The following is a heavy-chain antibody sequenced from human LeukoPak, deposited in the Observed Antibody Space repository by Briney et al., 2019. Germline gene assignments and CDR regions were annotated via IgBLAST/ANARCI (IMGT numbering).Heavy chain of an antibody. Sequence: PGGTLRLSCAASGFTFSSYEMNWVRQGPGKGLEWVSYISSSGNTIYYTDSVKGRFTISRDNAKNSLYLQMTSLRAEDTAVYYCATASERYDYVWGSYRPPEYWGQGTLVTVSS. CDR1: GFTFSSYE. J-gene: IGHJ4*02. CDR2: ISSSGNTI. D-gene: IGHD3-16*02. CDR3: ATASERYDYVWGSYRPPEY. V-gene: IGHV3-48*03.